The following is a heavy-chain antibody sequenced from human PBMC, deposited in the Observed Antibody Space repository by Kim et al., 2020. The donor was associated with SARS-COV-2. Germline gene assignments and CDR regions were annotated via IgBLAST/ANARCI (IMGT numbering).Heavy chain of an antibody. Sequence: GGSLRLSCGASGFTFRDSAMHWVRQASGKGLEWVGGIRSKANGYATAYMGSVKGRFTISRDDSRNMAYLQMNSLKTEDTSVYYGTRVHGTTLVCWEAFD. CDR2: IRSKANGYAT. CDR1: GFTFRDSA. V-gene: IGHV3-73*01. CDR3: TRVHGTTLVCWEAFD. J-gene: IGHJ3*02. D-gene: IGHD1-1*01.